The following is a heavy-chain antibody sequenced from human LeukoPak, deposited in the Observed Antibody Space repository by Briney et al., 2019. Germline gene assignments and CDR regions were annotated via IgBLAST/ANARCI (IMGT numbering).Heavy chain of an antibody. CDR1: GFTFSSYS. V-gene: IGHV3-21*01. Sequence: GGSLRLSCAASGFTFSSYSMNWVRQAPGKGLEWVSSISRSSDYTYYADSVKGRFTISRDNAKNSLYLQMNSLRAEDTAVYYCAVAGLTYWYFDLWGRGTLVTVSS. D-gene: IGHD6-19*01. J-gene: IGHJ2*01. CDR2: ISRSSDYT. CDR3: AVAGLTYWYFDL.